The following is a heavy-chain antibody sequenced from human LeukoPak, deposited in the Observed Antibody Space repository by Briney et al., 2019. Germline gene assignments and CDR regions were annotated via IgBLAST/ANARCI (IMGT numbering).Heavy chain of an antibody. J-gene: IGHJ4*02. CDR1: GFTFDDYA. Sequence: GGSLRLSCAASGFTFDDYAMHWVRQAPGKGLEWVSGISWNSGSIGYADSVKGRFTISRDNAKNSLYLQMNSLRAEDTALYYCAKDLYYDILTGPDYWGQGTLVTVSS. CDR3: AKDLYYDILTGPDY. CDR2: ISWNSGSI. D-gene: IGHD3-9*01. V-gene: IGHV3-9*01.